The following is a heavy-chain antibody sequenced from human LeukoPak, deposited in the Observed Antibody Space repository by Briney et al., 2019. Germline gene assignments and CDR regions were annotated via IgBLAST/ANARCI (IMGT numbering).Heavy chain of an antibody. Sequence: SETLSLTCAVYGGSFSGYYWSWIRQPPGKGLEWIGEINHSGSTNYNPSPKSRVTISVDTSKNQFSLKLSSVTAADTAVYYCARGRGEPADEYQPYDYWGQGTLVTVSS. CDR1: GGSFSGYY. CDR2: INHSGST. V-gene: IGHV4-34*01. D-gene: IGHD2-2*01. CDR3: ARGRGEPADEYQPYDY. J-gene: IGHJ4*02.